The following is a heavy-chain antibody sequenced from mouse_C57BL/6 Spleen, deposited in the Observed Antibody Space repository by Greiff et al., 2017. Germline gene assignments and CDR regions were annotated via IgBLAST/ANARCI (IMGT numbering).Heavy chain of an antibody. CDR2: IDPANGNT. CDR3: ARAPYSDGSSTYFGD. Sequence: VQLQQSVAELVRPGASVKLSCKASGFNIKNTYMHWVKQRPEQGLEWIGRIDPANGNTKYAPKFQGKATITVDTSSNTAYLQLSSLTSEDTAIYYCARAPYSDGSSTYFGDWGTGTAVTVST. J-gene: IGHJ1*03. CDR1: GFNIKNTY. V-gene: IGHV14-3*01. D-gene: IGHD1-1*01.